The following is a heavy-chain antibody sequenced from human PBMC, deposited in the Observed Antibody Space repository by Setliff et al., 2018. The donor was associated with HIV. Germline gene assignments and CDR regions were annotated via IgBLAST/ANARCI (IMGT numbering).Heavy chain of an antibody. CDR2: ISGSGGST. Sequence: PGGSLRLSCAASGFTFSSYAMSWVRQLPGRGLEWVSGISGSGGSTYYADSVKGRFTISRDNSRSTLYLQMNSLRAEDTAIYFCAKGGGSGSYWVFNPYVMDVWGQGTTVTAP. D-gene: IGHD3-10*01. V-gene: IGHV3-23*01. CDR1: GFTFSSYA. J-gene: IGHJ6*02. CDR3: AKGGGSGSYWVFNPYVMDV.